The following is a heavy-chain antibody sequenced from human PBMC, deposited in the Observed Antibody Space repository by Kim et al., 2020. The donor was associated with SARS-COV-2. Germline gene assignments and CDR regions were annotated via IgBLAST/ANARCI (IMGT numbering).Heavy chain of an antibody. D-gene: IGHD3-10*01. CDR2: IYTSGST. V-gene: IGHV4-61*02. CDR1: GGSISSGSYY. J-gene: IGHJ4*02. Sequence: SETLSLTCTVSGGSISSGSYYWSWIRQPAGKGLEWIGRIYTSGSTNYNPSLKSRVTISVDTSKNQFSLKLSSVTAADTAVYYCARGFSGSYYNGIDYWGQGTLVTVSS. CDR3: ARGFSGSYYNGIDY.